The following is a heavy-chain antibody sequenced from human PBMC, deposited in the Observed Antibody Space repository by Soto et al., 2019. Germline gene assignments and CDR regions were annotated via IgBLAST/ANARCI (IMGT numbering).Heavy chain of an antibody. CDR2: MNPNSGNT. CDR3: ARVMGHYYGMDV. D-gene: IGHD2-8*01. CDR1: GYTFTSYD. V-gene: IGHV1-8*01. J-gene: IGHJ6*02. Sequence: ASVKVSCKASGYTFTSYDINWVRQATGQGLEWMGWMNPNSGNTGYAQKFQGRVTMTRNTSISTAYMELSSLRSEDTAVYYCARVMGHYYGMDVWGQGTTVTVSS.